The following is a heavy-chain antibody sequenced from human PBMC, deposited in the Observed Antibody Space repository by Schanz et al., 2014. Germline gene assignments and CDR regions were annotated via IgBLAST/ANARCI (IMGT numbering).Heavy chain of an antibody. Sequence: EVQLVESGGGLAQPGGSLRLSCAASGITFSGYSMNWVRQAPGKGLEWVSYISGSSSTKYYADSVKGRFTISRDNSKNFLYLQMDSLRSEDTALYYCAKNRAGGYESFLDSWGQGTLXTVSS. D-gene: IGHD5-12*01. CDR2: ISGSSSTK. CDR3: AKNRAGGYESFLDS. J-gene: IGHJ4*02. V-gene: IGHV3-48*04. CDR1: GITFSGYS.